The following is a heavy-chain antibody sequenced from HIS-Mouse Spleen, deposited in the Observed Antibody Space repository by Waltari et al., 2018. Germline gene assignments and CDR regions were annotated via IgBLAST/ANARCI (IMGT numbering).Heavy chain of an antibody. CDR2: IVDENGST. CDR3: AGDSVTHLDY. Sequence: QVQLVQSGAEVKKPGASVKVSCKASGYTFTSSGISWGRQAPGQGLEGMGWIVDENGSTSHARKIQGRFTMRSDTSTGTAYRELRSLISDDTAVDYCAGDSVTHLDYWGQGTLVTVSS. J-gene: IGHJ4*02. V-gene: IGHV1-18*01. D-gene: IGHD5-18*01. CDR1: GYTFTSSG.